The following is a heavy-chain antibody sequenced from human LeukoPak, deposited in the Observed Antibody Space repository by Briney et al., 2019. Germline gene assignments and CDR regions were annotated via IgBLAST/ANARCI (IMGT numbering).Heavy chain of an antibody. D-gene: IGHD2-15*01. CDR3: ARKGDVVVVAGNWIDP. Sequence: SETLSLTCTVSGGSISSSSYYWGWIRQPPGKGLEWIGSIYYSGSTYYNSSLKSRVTISVDTSKNQFSLKLTSVTAADTAVYYCARKGDVVVVAGNWIDPWGQGTLVIVSS. CDR1: GGSISSSSYY. CDR2: IYYSGST. V-gene: IGHV4-39*01. J-gene: IGHJ5*02.